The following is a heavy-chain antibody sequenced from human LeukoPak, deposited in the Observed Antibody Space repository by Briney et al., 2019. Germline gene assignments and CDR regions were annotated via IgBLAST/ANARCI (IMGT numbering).Heavy chain of an antibody. CDR1: GGSISGYH. V-gene: IGHV4-59*08. J-gene: IGHJ4*02. CDR3: ARLRCSGGSCYDDY. D-gene: IGHD2-15*01. CDR2: IYYSGST. Sequence: PSETLSLTCTVSGGSISGYHWNWIRQPPGKGLEWIGDIYYSGSTNYNPSLKSRVTISLDTSKNQFSLNLNFVTAADTAVYYCARLRCSGGSCYDDYWGQGTLVTVSS.